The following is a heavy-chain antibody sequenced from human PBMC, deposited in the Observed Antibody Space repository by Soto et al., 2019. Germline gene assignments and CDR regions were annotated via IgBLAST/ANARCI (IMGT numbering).Heavy chain of an antibody. D-gene: IGHD3-22*01. Sequence: PGGSLRLSCAASGFTFSSYAMHWVRQAPGKGLEWVAVISYDGSNKYYADSVKGRFTISRDNSKNTLYLQMNSLRAEDTAVYYCARDHYYYDSSGMGAYWGQGTLVTVSS. V-gene: IGHV3-30-3*01. J-gene: IGHJ4*02. CDR2: ISYDGSNK. CDR3: ARDHYYYDSSGMGAY. CDR1: GFTFSSYA.